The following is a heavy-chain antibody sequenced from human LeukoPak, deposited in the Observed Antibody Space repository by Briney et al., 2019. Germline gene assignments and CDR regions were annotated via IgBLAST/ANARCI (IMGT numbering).Heavy chain of an antibody. Sequence: PSETLSLTCAVYGGSFSGYYWSWIRQPPGKGLEWIGEINHSGSTNYNPSLKSRVTISVDTSKNQFSLKLSSVTAADTAVYYCATGPRTTVVTRPLDYWGQGTLATVSS. CDR3: ATGPRTTVVTRPLDY. CDR1: GGSFSGYY. CDR2: INHSGST. J-gene: IGHJ4*02. D-gene: IGHD4-17*01. V-gene: IGHV4-34*01.